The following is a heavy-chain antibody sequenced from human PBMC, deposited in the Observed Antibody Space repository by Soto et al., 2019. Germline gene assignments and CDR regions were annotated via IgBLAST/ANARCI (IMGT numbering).Heavy chain of an antibody. J-gene: IGHJ4*02. Sequence: QVQLVQSGAEEKKPGASVKVSCKASGSTFTGYAMPWVRQAPGQRLEWMGWINAGNGNTKYSQKFQGRVTITRDTSASTAYRELSSLRSEDTAVYYCARAVAVPADFDYWGQGTLVTVSS. CDR1: GSTFTGYA. CDR2: INAGNGNT. CDR3: ARAVAVPADFDY. V-gene: IGHV1-3*05. D-gene: IGHD6-19*01.